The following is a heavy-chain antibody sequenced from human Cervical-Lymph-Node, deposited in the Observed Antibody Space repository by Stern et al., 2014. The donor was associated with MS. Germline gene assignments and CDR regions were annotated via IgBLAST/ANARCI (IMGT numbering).Heavy chain of an antibody. CDR2: IFPVFGTP. D-gene: IGHD6-13*01. V-gene: IGHV1-69*01. CDR3: ARSAETSDRWYSLGYDL. Sequence: VQLVESGAEVTKPGSSVKVSCKASGGTFSKFPSSWVRQAPGQGLEWMGGIFPVFGTPTYAQEFRGRGTITADVSTSTVDMELSSLRSDDTAVYYCARSAETSDRWYSLGYDLWGQGTLVTVSS. CDR1: GGTFSKFP. J-gene: IGHJ5*02.